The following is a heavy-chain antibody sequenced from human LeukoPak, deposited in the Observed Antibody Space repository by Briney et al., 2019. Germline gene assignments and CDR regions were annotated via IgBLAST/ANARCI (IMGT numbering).Heavy chain of an antibody. J-gene: IGHJ4*02. Sequence: NPGGSLRLSCAASGFTFSSYSMNWVRQAPGKGLEWVSFIRSSSGDIYYADSVKGRFTISRDNAKNSLYLQMDSLRAEDTAVYYCVRVQVPFSRGLFDYWGQGTLVTVSS. D-gene: IGHD2-15*01. V-gene: IGHV3-21*01. CDR2: IRSSSGDI. CDR3: VRVQVPFSRGLFDY. CDR1: GFTFSSYS.